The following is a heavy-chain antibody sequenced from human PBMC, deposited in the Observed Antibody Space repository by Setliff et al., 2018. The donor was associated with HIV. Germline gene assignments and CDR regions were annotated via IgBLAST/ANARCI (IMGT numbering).Heavy chain of an antibody. V-gene: IGHV3-23*01. CDR2: ISGSGGST. CDR1: GFRFRGHA. Sequence: SLKISCVASGFRFRGHAMNWVRQAPGKGLDWVSVISGSGGSTFYADSVKGRCTNSRDNSKNTVYLQMNSLRAEDTAVYYCAKGYFDWLRAGTFDYWGQGSLVTVSS. J-gene: IGHJ4*02. CDR3: AKGYFDWLRAGTFDY. D-gene: IGHD3-9*01.